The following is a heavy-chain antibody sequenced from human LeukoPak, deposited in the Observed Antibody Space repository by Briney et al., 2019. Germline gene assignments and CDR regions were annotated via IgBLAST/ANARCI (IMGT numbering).Heavy chain of an antibody. CDR2: IRYDGSNK. J-gene: IGHJ4*02. CDR3: ATRVQYYDILTGYIGY. Sequence: GGSLRLSCAASGFTFSSYGMHWVRQAPGKGLEWVAFIRYDGSNKYYADSVKGRFTISRDNSKNTLYLQMNSLRAEDTAVYYCATRVQYYDILTGYIGYWGQGTLVTVSS. CDR1: GFTFSSYG. V-gene: IGHV3-30*02. D-gene: IGHD3-9*01.